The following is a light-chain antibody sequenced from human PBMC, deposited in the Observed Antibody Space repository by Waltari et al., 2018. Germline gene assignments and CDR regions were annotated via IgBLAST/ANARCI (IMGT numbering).Light chain of an antibody. CDR1: SSDVGNYNL. CDR2: EDN. V-gene: IGLV2-23*01. Sequence: QSALTQPASVSGSPGQSITISCTGTSSDVGNYNLVSWYQHHPGKAPKLLIYEDNKRPSGVSSRFSGSKSANTASLTISGLQTEDEAQYYCCSYVGNAAWVFGGGTRLTVL. CDR3: CSYVGNAAWV. J-gene: IGLJ3*02.